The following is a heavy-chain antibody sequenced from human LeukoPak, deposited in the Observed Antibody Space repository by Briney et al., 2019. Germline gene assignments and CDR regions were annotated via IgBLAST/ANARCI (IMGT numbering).Heavy chain of an antibody. Sequence: GGSLRLSCAASGFAFSNYWVSWVRQAPGKGLEWVANIKHGGSEKYYVDSVKGRFTISRDNAKNSLYLQMNSLRAEDTAVYYCASPIRGVDYWGQGTLVTVSS. J-gene: IGHJ4*02. CDR2: IKHGGSEK. CDR3: ASPIRGVDY. V-gene: IGHV3-7*01. D-gene: IGHD3-10*01. CDR1: GFAFSNYW.